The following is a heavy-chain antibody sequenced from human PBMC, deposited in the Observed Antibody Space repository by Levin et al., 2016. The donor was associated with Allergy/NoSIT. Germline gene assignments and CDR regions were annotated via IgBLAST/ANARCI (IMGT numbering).Heavy chain of an antibody. D-gene: IGHD6-19*01. V-gene: IGHV3-7*03. Sequence: VRQAPGKGLEWVANIKQDGSEIYYVDSVKGRFTISRDNAKNLLYLQMNNLGVEDTAVYYCARGAGWLEDYWGQGTLVTVSS. J-gene: IGHJ4*02. CDR3: ARGAGWLEDY. CDR2: IKQDGSEI.